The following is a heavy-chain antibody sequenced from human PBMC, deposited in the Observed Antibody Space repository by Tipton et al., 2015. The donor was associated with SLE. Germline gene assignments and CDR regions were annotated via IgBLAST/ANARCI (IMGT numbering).Heavy chain of an antibody. V-gene: IGHV3-7*01. CDR2: IKEDGSEK. Sequence: SLRLSCVDSGLTLSRYWMNWVRQAPGKGLEWVATIKEDGSEKYYADSVKGRFTISRDNAKNSLYLQMNSLRAEDTAVYYCASASWNYGFFDYWGQGTLVTVSS. CDR3: ASASWNYGFFDY. J-gene: IGHJ4*02. CDR1: GLTLSRYW. D-gene: IGHD1-7*01.